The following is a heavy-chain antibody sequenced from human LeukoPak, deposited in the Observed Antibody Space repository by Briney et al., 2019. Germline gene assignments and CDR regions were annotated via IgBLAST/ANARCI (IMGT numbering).Heavy chain of an antibody. D-gene: IGHD2-2*01. CDR1: GASVSSVGYY. V-gene: IGHV4-30-4*08. Sequence: SQTLSLTCTVSGASVSSVGYYWGWIRQPPGKGLEWIGYIYYGGSTYYNPSLNSRVTISVDTSKNQFSLNLNSVTAADTAVYYCARDGSSMWGQGTLVTVSS. CDR2: IYYGGST. CDR3: ARDGSSM. J-gene: IGHJ1*01.